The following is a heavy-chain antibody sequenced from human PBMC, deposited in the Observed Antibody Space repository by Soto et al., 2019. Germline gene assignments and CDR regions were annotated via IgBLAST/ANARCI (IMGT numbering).Heavy chain of an antibody. Sequence: PSETLSLTCSFSGYSVSSSDYYWAWIRQPPGKGLEWIGSMFYSGLTYYNPSLKSRVTLSVDTSKNQFSVRLNSATAAGTAVYYCAPLSVSLSGPYGIHVWGQGTTVTVSS. CDR1: GYSVSSSDYY. V-gene: IGHV4-39*01. J-gene: IGHJ6*02. D-gene: IGHD5-12*01. CDR2: MFYSGLT. CDR3: APLSVSLSGPYGIHV.